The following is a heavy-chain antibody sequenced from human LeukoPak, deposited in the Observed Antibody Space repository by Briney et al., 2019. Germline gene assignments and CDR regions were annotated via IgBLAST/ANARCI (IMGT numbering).Heavy chain of an antibody. CDR3: ARDPPRTTVKGDDAFDI. V-gene: IGHV1-69*05. Sequence: SVKVSCKASGGTFSSYAISWVRQAPGQGLEWMGGIIPIFGTANYAQKFQGRVTITTDESTSTAYMELSSLRSEDTAVYYCARDPPRTTVKGDDAFDIWGQGTMVTVSS. D-gene: IGHD4-11*01. CDR1: GGTFSSYA. CDR2: IIPIFGTA. J-gene: IGHJ3*02.